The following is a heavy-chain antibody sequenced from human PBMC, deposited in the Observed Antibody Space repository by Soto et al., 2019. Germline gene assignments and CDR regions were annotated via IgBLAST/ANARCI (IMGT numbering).Heavy chain of an antibody. Sequence: QVQLVQSGAEVKKPGSSVKVSCKASGGTLRSFAINWVRQAPGQGPEWMGAFTPMFGPATYAQKFQGRVTITADESTNTAYMELSSLRSEDTAIDYCSRDFGAMSWVHPWGQGTRVSVSS. V-gene: IGHV1-69*01. CDR2: FTPMFGPA. D-gene: IGHD1-26*01. CDR3: SRDFGAMSWVHP. CDR1: GGTLRSFA. J-gene: IGHJ5*02.